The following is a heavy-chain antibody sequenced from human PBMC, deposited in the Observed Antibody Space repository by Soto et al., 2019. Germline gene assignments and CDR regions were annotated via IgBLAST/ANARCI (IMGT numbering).Heavy chain of an antibody. Sequence: AGSLRLSCTASGFTFSSYAMSWVRQAPGKGLEWVSAISGSGGSTYYADSVKGRFTISRDNSKNTLYLQMNSLRAEDTAVYYCEKGCGENYADDRGQGTLVTVSS. CDR1: GFTFSSYA. V-gene: IGHV3-23*01. CDR3: EKGCGENYADD. CDR2: ISGSGGST. D-gene: IGHD2-21*01. J-gene: IGHJ4*02.